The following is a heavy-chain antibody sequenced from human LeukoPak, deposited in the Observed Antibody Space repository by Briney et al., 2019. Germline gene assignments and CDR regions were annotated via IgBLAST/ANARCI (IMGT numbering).Heavy chain of an antibody. V-gene: IGHV3-66*01. Sequence: GGSLRLSCAASGFTFSSYAMSWVRQAPGKGLEWVSVIYSGGSTYYADSVKGRFTISRDNSKNMLYLQMNSLRAEDTAVYYCARDRVTGTTRWFDPWGQGTLVTVSS. CDR1: GFTFSSYA. CDR2: IYSGGST. J-gene: IGHJ5*02. CDR3: ARDRVTGTTRWFDP. D-gene: IGHD1-7*01.